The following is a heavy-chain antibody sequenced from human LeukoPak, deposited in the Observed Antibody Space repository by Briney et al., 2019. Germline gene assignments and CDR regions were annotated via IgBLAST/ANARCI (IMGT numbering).Heavy chain of an antibody. D-gene: IGHD5-12*01. CDR1: GYTFTAYY. J-gene: IGHJ3*02. Sequence: ASVKVSCKASGYTFTAYYVHWVRQAPGQGLEWMGWINPNSGDTDYAQKFQGRVTMTRDTSISTAYVVLSRLRFDDTAVYYCARAGSGYDSFDIWGQGTMVTVSS. CDR2: INPNSGDT. V-gene: IGHV1-2*02. CDR3: ARAGSGYDSFDI.